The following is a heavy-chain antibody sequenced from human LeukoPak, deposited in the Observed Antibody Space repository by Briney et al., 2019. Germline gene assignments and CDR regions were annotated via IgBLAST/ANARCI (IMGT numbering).Heavy chain of an antibody. CDR1: GFIFSTYA. CDR2: MSGSGETT. V-gene: IGHV3-23*01. Sequence: GGSLRLSCAASGFIFSTYAMTWGRQAPGKGLEWVSVMSGSGETTYYADSVKGRFTISRDNSKNTLYLQMNNLRVEDTARYYCAKAYTRMLGATTFFDYWGQGTLATVSS. CDR3: AKAYTRMLGATTFFDY. J-gene: IGHJ4*02. D-gene: IGHD1-26*01.